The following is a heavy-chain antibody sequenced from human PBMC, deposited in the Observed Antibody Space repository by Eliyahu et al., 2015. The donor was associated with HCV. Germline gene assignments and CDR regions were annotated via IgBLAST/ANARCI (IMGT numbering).Heavy chain of an antibody. CDR1: GFPFXSXG. CDR2: XSXDGSNK. Sequence: QVQLVESGGGVVQPGRSLRLSCXASGFPFXSXGMXWVRXAPGKGLEWVAVXSXDGSNKYYADSVKGRFTISRDNSKNTLYLQMNSLRAEDTAVYYCAKDLRSSWVSGMDVWGQGTTVTVSS. D-gene: IGHD6-13*01. V-gene: IGHV3-30*18. J-gene: IGHJ6*02. CDR3: AKDLRSSWVSGMDV.